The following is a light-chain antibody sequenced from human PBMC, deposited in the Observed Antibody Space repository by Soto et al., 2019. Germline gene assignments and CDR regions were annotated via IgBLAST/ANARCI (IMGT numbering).Light chain of an antibody. CDR3: SSYAGINNLGV. J-gene: IGLJ1*01. Sequence: QSALTQPPSASGSPGQSVTISCTGTSSDVGGYKYVSWYQQHPGKAPKLMIFEVNKRPSGVPDRFSGSKSGNTASLTVSGLQXXXXXDYYCSSYAGINNLGVFGTGTKV. V-gene: IGLV2-8*01. CDR1: SSDVGGYKY. CDR2: EVN.